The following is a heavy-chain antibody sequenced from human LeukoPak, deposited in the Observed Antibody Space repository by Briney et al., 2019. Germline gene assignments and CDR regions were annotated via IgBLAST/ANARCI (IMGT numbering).Heavy chain of an antibody. CDR1: GFTFGGYP. CDR2: ISGNSGSL. Sequence: GGSLRLSCAASGFTFGGYPMNWLRQPPGKGLESLAYISGNSGSLHYADSVKGRFTVSRDNAKNSLYLQMNSLKAEDTAVYYCARVVDMMTGADYWGQGTLVTVSS. V-gene: IGHV3-48*03. D-gene: IGHD3-9*01. J-gene: IGHJ4*02. CDR3: ARVVDMMTGADY.